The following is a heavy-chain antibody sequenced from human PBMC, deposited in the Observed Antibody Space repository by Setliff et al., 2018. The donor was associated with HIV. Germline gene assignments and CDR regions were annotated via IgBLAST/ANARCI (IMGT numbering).Heavy chain of an antibody. CDR3: ARDRGSYNFWSGLARGDNWFDP. V-gene: IGHV4-59*01. Sequence: SETLSLTCTVSGASISTYYWSWNRQPPGKGLEWIGYIFYSGSSNYNPSLKSRVTMSVDTSKNQFSLNLTSVTAADTAVYYCARDRGSYNFWSGLARGDNWFDPWGQGTLVTVSS. J-gene: IGHJ5*02. CDR2: IFYSGSS. D-gene: IGHD3-3*01. CDR1: GASISTYY.